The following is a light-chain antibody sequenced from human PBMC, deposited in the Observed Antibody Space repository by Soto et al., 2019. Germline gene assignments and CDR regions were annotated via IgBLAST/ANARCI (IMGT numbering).Light chain of an antibody. CDR1: QAVSNW. CDR3: QQTKRFPFT. Sequence: DIQMTQSPSSLSASVGDEVTLTCRASQAVSNWLAWYQHRPGSAPKLLIYAASNLPSGVPARFAGSGSGTVFTLTIKRLQPEDFATYYCQQTKRFPFTFGGGTKVDMK. CDR2: AAS. J-gene: IGKJ4*01. V-gene: IGKV1-12*02.